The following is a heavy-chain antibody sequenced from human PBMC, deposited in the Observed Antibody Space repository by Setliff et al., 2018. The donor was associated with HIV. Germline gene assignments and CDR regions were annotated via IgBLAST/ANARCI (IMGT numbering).Heavy chain of an antibody. Sequence: ETLSLTCTVSGGSISSGPYYWGWIRQPPGKGLEWIGSIYHSGSTNYNPSLKSRVTISIDTSKNQFSLKLSSVTAADTAVYYCASAVEGYWGQGTLVTVSS. V-gene: IGHV4-39*07. J-gene: IGHJ4*02. CDR1: GGSISSGPYY. CDR3: ASAVEGY. CDR2: IYHSGST.